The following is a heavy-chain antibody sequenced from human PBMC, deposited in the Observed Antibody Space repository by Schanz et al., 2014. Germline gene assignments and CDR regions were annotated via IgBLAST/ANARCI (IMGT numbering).Heavy chain of an antibody. V-gene: IGHV3-48*01. Sequence: VQMVESGGGVVQFGRSLRLSCAASGFTFSSYSMNWVRQVPGKGLEWLSYIATSSSTRHYADSVKGRFTVSRDNARNSLYLHMNTLGAEDTAVYYCARDGDRFYHNYYMDVWGKGTTVTVSS. J-gene: IGHJ6*03. CDR1: GFTFSSYS. D-gene: IGHD4-17*01. CDR2: IATSSSTR. CDR3: ARDGDRFYHNYYMDV.